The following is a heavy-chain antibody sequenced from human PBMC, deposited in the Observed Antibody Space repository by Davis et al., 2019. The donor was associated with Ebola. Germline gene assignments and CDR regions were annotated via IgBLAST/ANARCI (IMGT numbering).Heavy chain of an antibody. CDR3: SRGRRNYYYYAMDV. CDR2: IKTKTDGGTT. Sequence: PGGSLRLSCAASGFTFSNAWMSWVRQAPGKGLEWVGLIKTKTDGGTTDYAAPVKGRFTISRDDSNNTLYLQMDSLKTEDTAVYYCSRGRRNYYYYAMDVWGQGTTVTVSS. J-gene: IGHJ6*02. V-gene: IGHV3-15*01. CDR1: GFTFSNAW.